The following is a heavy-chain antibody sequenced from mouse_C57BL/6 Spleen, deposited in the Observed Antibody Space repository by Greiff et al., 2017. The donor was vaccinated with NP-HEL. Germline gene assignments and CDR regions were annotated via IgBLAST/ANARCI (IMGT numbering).Heavy chain of an antibody. CDR3: ARGDSSNYFDY. CDR1: GYTFTSYW. CDR2: IYPGSGST. D-gene: IGHD2-12*01. Sequence: VQLQQPGAELVKPGASVKMSCKASGYTFTSYWITWVKQRPGQGLEWIGDIYPGSGSTNYIEKFKSKATLTVYTSASTADMQLSSLTSEDSAVYYCARGDSSNYFDYWGQGTTLTVSS. V-gene: IGHV1-55*01. J-gene: IGHJ2*01.